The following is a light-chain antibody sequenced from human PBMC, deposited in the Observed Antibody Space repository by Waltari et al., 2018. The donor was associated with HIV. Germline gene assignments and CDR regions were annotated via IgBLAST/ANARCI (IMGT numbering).Light chain of an antibody. CDR2: EVS. Sequence: QFAMTQPHSAPLPLTQSVTLACSGTGSDVGRLDYFPWYQQHPGKAPKLRVNEVSKRPSGVPDRFSGSKSGNTASLTVSGLQAEDEADYYCSSHAGSNNYVVGTGTKVTVL. J-gene: IGLJ1*01. CDR1: GSDVGRLDY. V-gene: IGLV2-8*01. CDR3: SSHAGSNNYV.